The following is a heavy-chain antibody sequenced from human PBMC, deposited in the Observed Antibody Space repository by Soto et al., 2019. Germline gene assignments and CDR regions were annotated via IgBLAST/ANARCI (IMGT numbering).Heavy chain of an antibody. J-gene: IGHJ6*02. CDR2: INHSGST. CDR1: GGSFSGYY. Sequence: PSETLSLTCTVYGGSFSGYYWSWIRQPPGKGLEWIGEINHSGSTNYNPSLKSRVTISVDTSKNQFSLKLSSVTAADTAVYYCARVRRWLQLSYYYYGMDVWGQGTTVTVS. D-gene: IGHD5-12*01. V-gene: IGHV4-34*01. CDR3: ARVRRWLQLSYYYYGMDV.